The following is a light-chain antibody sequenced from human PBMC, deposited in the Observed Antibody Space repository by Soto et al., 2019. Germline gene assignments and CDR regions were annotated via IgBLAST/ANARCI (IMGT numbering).Light chain of an antibody. J-gene: IGKJ1*01. CDR1: QSITTS. CDR2: DVS. Sequence: DIQMIQSPSTLSASIGDRVTIARRATQSITTSLAWYQQKPGKAPKLLIYDVSSLERGVPSRFSGSGSGTEFTLTISSLQPDDFATYYCQQYDSYSPSFGQGTKVEIK. V-gene: IGKV1-5*01. CDR3: QQYDSYSPS.